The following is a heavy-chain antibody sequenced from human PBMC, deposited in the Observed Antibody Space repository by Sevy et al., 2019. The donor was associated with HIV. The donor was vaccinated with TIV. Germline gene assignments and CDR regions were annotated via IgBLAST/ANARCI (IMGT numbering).Heavy chain of an antibody. Sequence: GGSLRLSCAASGVSFSNAWMNWVRQAPGKGLEWVGHIKCTIDGGPTPRYAAPVSDRFPISKDYSSDTMYVHLQMNSLRTEDTAVYYCTTDPAPCSDTSTYNSLCPDAYWGQGTLVTVSS. CDR2: IKCTIDGGPTP. D-gene: IGHD1-20*01. CDR1: GVSFSNAW. CDR3: TTDPAPCSDTSTYNSLCPDAY. V-gene: IGHV3-15*07. J-gene: IGHJ4*02.